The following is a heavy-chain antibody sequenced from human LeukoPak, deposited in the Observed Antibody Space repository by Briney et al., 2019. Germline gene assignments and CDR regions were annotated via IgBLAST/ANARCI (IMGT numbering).Heavy chain of an antibody. D-gene: IGHD4-23*01. CDR2: IYYSGST. J-gene: IGHJ4*02. V-gene: IGHV4-39*01. Sequence: SETLSLTCTVSGGPISSSSYYWGWIRQPPGKGLEWIGSIYYSGSTYYNPSLKRRVTIYVDTSQSQSSLKLTSVTAADTAVYYCARQAYGAYSVGDYWGQGTLVTVSS. CDR3: ARQAYGAYSVGDY. CDR1: GGPISSSSYY.